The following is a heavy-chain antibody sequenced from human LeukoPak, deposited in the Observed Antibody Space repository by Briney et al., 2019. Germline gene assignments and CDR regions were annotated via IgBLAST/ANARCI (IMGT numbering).Heavy chain of an antibody. Sequence: PGRSLRLSCAASGFTFSNYDMHWVRQAPGKGLEWVAVISYDGTNKYYADSVKGRFTISRDNSKSTLYLQMNSLRAEDTAVYYCAKENDFDYWGQGTLVTVSS. V-gene: IGHV3-30*18. J-gene: IGHJ4*02. CDR3: AKENDFDY. D-gene: IGHD3-3*01. CDR2: ISYDGTNK. CDR1: GFTFSNYD.